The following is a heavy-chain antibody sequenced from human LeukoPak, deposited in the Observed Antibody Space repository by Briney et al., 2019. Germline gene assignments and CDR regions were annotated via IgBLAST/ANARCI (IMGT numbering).Heavy chain of an antibody. Sequence: SETLSLTCTVSGGSISSYYWSWIRQPAGKGLEWIGRIYTSGSTNYNPSLKSRVTMSVDTSKNQFSLKLSSVTAADTAVYYCARDLATVYYGDWAFDIWGQGTMVTVSS. CDR3: ARDLATVYYGDWAFDI. V-gene: IGHV4-4*07. CDR1: GGSISSYY. D-gene: IGHD4-17*01. J-gene: IGHJ3*02. CDR2: IYTSGST.